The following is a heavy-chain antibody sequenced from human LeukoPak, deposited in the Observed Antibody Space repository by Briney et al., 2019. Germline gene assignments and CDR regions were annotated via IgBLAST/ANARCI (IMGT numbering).Heavy chain of an antibody. CDR3: ARDLSFGRGYCSGGSCYSAFGAFDI. D-gene: IGHD2-15*01. J-gene: IGHJ3*02. V-gene: IGHV3-11*01. CDR2: ISRSGSTK. CDR1: GFTFSDYN. Sequence: GGSLRLSCAASGFTFSDYNMRWIRQAPGKGLEWVSSISRSGSTKYYADSVKGRFTISRDNAKNSLYLQMNSLRAEDTAVYYCARDLSFGRGYCSGGSCYSAFGAFDIWGQGTMVTVSS.